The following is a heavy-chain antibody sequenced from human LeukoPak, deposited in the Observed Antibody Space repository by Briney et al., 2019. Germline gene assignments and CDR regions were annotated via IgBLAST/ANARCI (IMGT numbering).Heavy chain of an antibody. CDR1: GGSISGSSYY. J-gene: IGHJ5*02. CDR2: IFYTGSA. CDR3: ARHAVGPKDNWFDP. D-gene: IGHD1-26*01. Sequence: SETLSLTCTVSGGSISGSSYYWAWIRQPPGKGLEWIGNIFYTGSAYYNPSLKSRVTISVDTSKNQFSLRLTSVSAADTAVFYCARHAVGPKDNWFDPWGQGTLVTVSS. V-gene: IGHV4-39*01.